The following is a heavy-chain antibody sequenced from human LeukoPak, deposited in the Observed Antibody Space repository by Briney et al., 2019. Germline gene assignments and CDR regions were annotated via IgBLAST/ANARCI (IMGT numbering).Heavy chain of an antibody. V-gene: IGHV4-59*04. Sequence: SETLSLTCTVSGGSISSYYWSWIRQPAGKGLEWIGSIYHSGSTYYNPSLKSRVTISVDTSNNQFSLKLSSVTAADTAVYYCARHPSYGSAHYYYYYMDVWGKGTTVTISS. D-gene: IGHD3-10*01. CDR3: ARHPSYGSAHYYYYYMDV. J-gene: IGHJ6*03. CDR2: IYHSGST. CDR1: GGSISSYY.